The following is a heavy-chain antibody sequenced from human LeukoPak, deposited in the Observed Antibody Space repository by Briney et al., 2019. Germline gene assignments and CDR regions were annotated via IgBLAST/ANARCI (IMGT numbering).Heavy chain of an antibody. CDR3: ARDRSMRRGTVVTPAFIDY. CDR1: GNYW. CDR2: INSDGSWT. V-gene: IGHV3-74*01. Sequence: PGGSLRLSCAASGNYWMHWVRQAPGKGRVWVSDINSDGSWTSYADSVKGRFTISKDNAKNTVYLQMNSLRAEDTAVYYCARDRSMRRGTVVTPAFIDYWGQGTLVTVSS. J-gene: IGHJ4*02. D-gene: IGHD4-23*01.